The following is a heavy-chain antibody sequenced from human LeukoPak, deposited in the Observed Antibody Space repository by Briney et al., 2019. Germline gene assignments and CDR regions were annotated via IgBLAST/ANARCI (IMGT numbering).Heavy chain of an antibody. V-gene: IGHV4-39*01. Sequence: SETLSLTCTVSAGSFISSSHPWGWIRQSPGKGLEWIGSVYYGRTTYYNPSLDGRVTVSLDTSANQFSLPLNSVTAADTAVYYCVRHDGRGGATMGAFDSWGQGSLVTVSS. J-gene: IGHJ5*01. CDR2: VYYGRTT. CDR1: AGSFISSSHP. CDR3: VRHDGRGGATMGAFDS. D-gene: IGHD5-12*01.